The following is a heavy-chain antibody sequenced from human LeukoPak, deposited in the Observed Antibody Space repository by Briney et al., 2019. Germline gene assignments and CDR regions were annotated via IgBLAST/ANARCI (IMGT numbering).Heavy chain of an antibody. D-gene: IGHD2-2*01. CDR3: ARGIVVVPAAILRSNWFDP. V-gene: IGHV1-69*05. CDR2: IIPIFGTA. CDR1: GGTFSSYA. J-gene: IGHJ5*02. Sequence: SVKVSCKASGGTFSSYAISWVRQAPGQGLEWMGGIIPIFGTANYAQKFQGRVTISTDESTSTAYMELSSLRSEDTAVYYCARGIVVVPAAILRSNWFDPWGQGTLVTVSS.